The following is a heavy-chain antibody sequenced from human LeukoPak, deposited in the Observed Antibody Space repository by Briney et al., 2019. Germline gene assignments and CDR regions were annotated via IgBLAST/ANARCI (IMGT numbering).Heavy chain of an antibody. J-gene: IGHJ3*02. Sequence: SETLSLTCIVSGYSISSGYYWGWIRQPPGKGLEWIGSLYHSGSTYYNPSLKSRVTISIDTSKNHFSLKLNSVTAADTAVYYCARAPNAGGNGAFDIWGQGTKVTVSS. CDR3: ARAPNAGGNGAFDI. D-gene: IGHD4-23*01. CDR2: LYHSGST. CDR1: GYSISSGYY. V-gene: IGHV4-38-2*02.